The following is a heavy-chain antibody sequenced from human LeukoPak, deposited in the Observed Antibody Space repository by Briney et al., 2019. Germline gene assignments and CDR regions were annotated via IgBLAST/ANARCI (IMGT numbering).Heavy chain of an antibody. V-gene: IGHV4-30-4*01. CDR3: AREEGQPGVRSFDY. D-gene: IGHD5-18*01. CDR2: IYYSGST. CDR1: GGSISSGDYY. Sequence: SETLSLTCTVSGGSISSGDYYWSWIRQPPGKGLEWIGYIYYSGSTYYNPSLKSRVTISVDTSKNQFSLKLSSVTAADTAVYYCAREEGQPGVRSFDYWGQGTLVTVSS. J-gene: IGHJ4*02.